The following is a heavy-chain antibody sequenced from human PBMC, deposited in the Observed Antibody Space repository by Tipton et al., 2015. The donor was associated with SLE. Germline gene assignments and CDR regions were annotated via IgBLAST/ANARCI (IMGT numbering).Heavy chain of an antibody. V-gene: IGHV4-39*02. J-gene: IGHJ4*02. D-gene: IGHD3-10*01. Sequence: TLSLTCTLSGDSINNNNYYWGWIRQPPGKGLEWIGNINYSGTTYFNPSLKTRVTISVDRSMVHFSLRLTSVTAADTAVYYCARGPTMACWGQGTLVTVSS. CDR3: ARGPTMAC. CDR2: INYSGTT. CDR1: GDSINNNNYY.